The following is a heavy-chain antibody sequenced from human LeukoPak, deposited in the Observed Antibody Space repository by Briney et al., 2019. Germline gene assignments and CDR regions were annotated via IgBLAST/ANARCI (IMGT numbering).Heavy chain of an antibody. CDR1: GGTFSGYA. Sequence: GASVKVSCKASGGTFSGYAISWVRQAPGQGLEWMGGIIPIFGTANYAQKFQGRVTMTRDTSTSTVYTELSSLRSEDTAVYYCARDRPYCSSTSCHGTNWFDPWGQGTLVTVSS. J-gene: IGHJ5*02. V-gene: IGHV1-69*05. CDR3: ARDRPYCSSTSCHGTNWFDP. CDR2: IIPIFGTA. D-gene: IGHD2-2*01.